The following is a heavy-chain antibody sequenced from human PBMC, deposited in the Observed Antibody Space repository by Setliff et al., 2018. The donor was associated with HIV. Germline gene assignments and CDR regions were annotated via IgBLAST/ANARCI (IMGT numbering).Heavy chain of an antibody. D-gene: IGHD2-8*01. CDR3: ARDLGYCTNGACPLTAEGAFDI. Sequence: WASVKVSCKASGGTFNNYTITWVRQAPGQGLEWMGRVIPILGMTNYAQKFQGRVTITADKSTSTAYMELNSLRSEDTAMYYCARDLGYCTNGACPLTAEGAFDIWGQGTMVTVSS. V-gene: IGHV1-69*04. CDR2: VIPILGMT. CDR1: GGTFNNYT. J-gene: IGHJ3*02.